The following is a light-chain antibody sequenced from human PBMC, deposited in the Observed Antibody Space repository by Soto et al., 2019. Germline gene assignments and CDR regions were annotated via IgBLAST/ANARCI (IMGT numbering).Light chain of an antibody. V-gene: IGKV3-11*01. CDR1: QSIGKY. CDR2: DTS. CDR3: QQRSDWPVT. J-gene: IGKJ3*01. Sequence: EIVLTQSPATLSLSPGEGAALSCRASQSIGKYLVWYQQKAGQAPRVLIYDTSNRATGIPARFSGTGSGTDFTLTISSLEPEDFAVYYCQQRSDWPVTFGPGTKVDIK.